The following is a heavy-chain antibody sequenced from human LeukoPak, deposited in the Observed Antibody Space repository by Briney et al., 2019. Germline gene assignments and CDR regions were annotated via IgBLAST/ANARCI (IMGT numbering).Heavy chain of an antibody. CDR3: AKEGRSLQTY. J-gene: IGHJ4*02. CDR1: GFIFSSYW. Sequence: GGSLRLSCVASGFIFSSYWMHWVRQAPGKGLVWVSRIKTDGSTTDYADSVKGRFTISRDSAKNSLYLQMNSLRVEDTAVYYCAKEGRSLQTYWGQGTLVTVSS. V-gene: IGHV3-74*01. D-gene: IGHD5-24*01. CDR2: IKTDGSTT.